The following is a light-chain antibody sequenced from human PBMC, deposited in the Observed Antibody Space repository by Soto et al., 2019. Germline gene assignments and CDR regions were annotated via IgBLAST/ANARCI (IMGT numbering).Light chain of an antibody. CDR1: SSDVGGYNY. CDR2: DVT. V-gene: IGLV2-14*03. Sequence: QSALTQPASVSGSPGQSITFSCTGTSSDVGGYNYVSWYQQHPGKAPKLLIYDVTNRPSGVSNRFSGSKSGNTASLTISELQAEDEADYYCSSYTDSSLGVVFGGGTKLTVL. J-gene: IGLJ2*01. CDR3: SSYTDSSLGVV.